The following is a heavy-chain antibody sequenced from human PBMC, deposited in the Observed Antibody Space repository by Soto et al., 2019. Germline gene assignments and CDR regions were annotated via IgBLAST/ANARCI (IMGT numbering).Heavy chain of an antibody. J-gene: IGHJ6*03. CDR2: INHSGST. V-gene: IGHV4-34*01. Sequence: SETLSLTCAVYGGSFGGYYWSWIRQPPGKGLEWIGEINHSGSTNYNPSLKSRVTISVDTSKNQFSLKLSSVTAADTAVYYCARGRYSSSPSYYYYYYYMDVWGKGTTVTVSS. CDR1: GGSFGGYY. D-gene: IGHD6-6*01. CDR3: ARGRYSSSPSYYYYYYYMDV.